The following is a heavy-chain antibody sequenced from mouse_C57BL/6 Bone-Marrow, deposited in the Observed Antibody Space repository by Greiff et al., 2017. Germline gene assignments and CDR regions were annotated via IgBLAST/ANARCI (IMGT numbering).Heavy chain of an antibody. J-gene: IGHJ2*01. CDR1: GYTFTSYW. V-gene: IGHV1-72*01. CDR2: IYPNSGGT. Sequence: QVQLQQPGAELVKPGASVKLSCKASGYTFTSYWMHWVKQRPGRGLEWIGRIYPNSGGTKYNEKFKSKATLTVDKPSSTSYMQLSSLTSEDSAVYYGARGGFRPGDDWGQGTTLTVSA. CDR3: ARGGFRPGDD.